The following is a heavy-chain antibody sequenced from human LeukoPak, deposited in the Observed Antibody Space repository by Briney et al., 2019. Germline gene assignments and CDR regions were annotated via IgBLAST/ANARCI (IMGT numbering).Heavy chain of an antibody. Sequence: GGSLRLSCAASGFTFSSYWMSWVRQAPGKGLEGVANIKQDGSEKYYVDSVKGRFTISRDNAKNSLYLQMNSLRAEDTAVYYCARVGAAGYYYYYYYMDVWGKGTTVTVSS. D-gene: IGHD6-13*01. CDR2: IKQDGSEK. CDR1: GFTFSSYW. J-gene: IGHJ6*03. V-gene: IGHV3-7*01. CDR3: ARVGAAGYYYYYYYMDV.